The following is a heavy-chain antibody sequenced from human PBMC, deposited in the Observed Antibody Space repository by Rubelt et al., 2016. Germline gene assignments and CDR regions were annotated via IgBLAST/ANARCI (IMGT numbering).Heavy chain of an antibody. V-gene: IGHV4-4*07. J-gene: IGHJ4*02. CDR2: IYTSGST. CDR1: GGSISSYY. Sequence: QVQLQESGPGLVKPSETLSLTCTVSGGSISSYYWSWIRQPAGKGLEWIGRIYTSGSTNYNPSLKSRVTMSVDKSKNQCSLKLSSGTAADTAVYYCASGNWNFGCVDYWGQGTLVTVSS. CDR3: ASGNWNFGCVDY. D-gene: IGHD1-7*01.